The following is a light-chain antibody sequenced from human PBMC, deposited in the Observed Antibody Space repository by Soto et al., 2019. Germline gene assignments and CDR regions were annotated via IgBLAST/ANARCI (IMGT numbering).Light chain of an antibody. V-gene: IGKV1-39*01. Sequence: DIQMTQSPSALSASVGDRVTITCRASQSISTYLEWFQQKPGKAPKLLIYGASTLQSGVPSRLIGSGSGTDFTVTISSLHPEDVETDYCHQSFKTQLTSGQ. CDR3: HQSFKTQLT. J-gene: IGKJ1*01. CDR1: QSISTY. CDR2: GAS.